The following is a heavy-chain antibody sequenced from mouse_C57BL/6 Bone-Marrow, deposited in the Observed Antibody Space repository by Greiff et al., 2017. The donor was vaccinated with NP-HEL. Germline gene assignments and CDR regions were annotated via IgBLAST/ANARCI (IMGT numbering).Heavy chain of an antibody. D-gene: IGHD1-1*01. CDR1: GYTFTSYW. CDR2: IDPNSGGT. Sequence: QVQLQQPGAELVKPGASVKLSCKASGYTFTSYWMHWVKQRPGRGLEWIGRIDPNSGGTKYNEKFKSKATLTVDKSSSTAYMQLSSLTSEDSAVYYWAGVVGSSYWYFDVWGTGTTVTVSS. V-gene: IGHV1-72*01. CDR3: AGVVGSSYWYFDV. J-gene: IGHJ1*03.